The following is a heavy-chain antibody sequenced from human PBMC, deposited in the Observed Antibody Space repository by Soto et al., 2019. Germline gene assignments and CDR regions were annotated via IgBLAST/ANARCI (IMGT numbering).Heavy chain of an antibody. Sequence: GGSLRLSCAASGFTFSTYSMNWVRQAPGKGLEWVSGINWNGGSTGYADSVKGRFIISRDNAKNSLYLQMNSLRAEDTALYYCARALGTQWGGDAFDIWGQGTMVTVSS. J-gene: IGHJ3*02. CDR1: GFTFSTYS. D-gene: IGHD1-26*01. CDR3: ARALGTQWGGDAFDI. CDR2: INWNGGST. V-gene: IGHV3-20*04.